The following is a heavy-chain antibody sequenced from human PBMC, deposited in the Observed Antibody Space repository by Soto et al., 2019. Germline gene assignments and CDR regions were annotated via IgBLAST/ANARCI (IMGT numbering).Heavy chain of an antibody. CDR1: GFTFSSYT. J-gene: IGHJ4*02. CDR2: ISGSGGST. CDR3: AKDWGPLGDSTGHPEY. D-gene: IGHD6-19*01. Sequence: GGALRLSRAASGFTFSSYTMSWVRQAPGKGLEWVSAISGSGGSTYYADSVKGRFTISRDNSKNMVYLQMNSLSVDDTAVYFCAKDWGPLGDSTGHPEYWGQGT. V-gene: IGHV3-23*01.